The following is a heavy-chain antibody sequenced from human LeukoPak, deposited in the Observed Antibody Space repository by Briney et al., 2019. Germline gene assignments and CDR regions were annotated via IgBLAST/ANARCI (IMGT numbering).Heavy chain of an antibody. CDR1: GFTFSDYY. CDR2: ISSSGSTI. D-gene: IGHD6-13*01. Sequence: PGGSLRLSCAASGFTFSDYYMSWIRQAPGKGLEWVSYISSSGSTIYYADSVKGRFTISRDNAKNSLYLQMNSLRAEDTAVYYCARETPNIAAAGPSPPYSDYWGQGTLVTVSS. V-gene: IGHV3-11*01. J-gene: IGHJ4*02. CDR3: ARETPNIAAAGPSPPYSDY.